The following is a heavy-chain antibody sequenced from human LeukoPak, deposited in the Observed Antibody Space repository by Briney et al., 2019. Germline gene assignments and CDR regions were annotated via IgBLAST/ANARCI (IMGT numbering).Heavy chain of an antibody. J-gene: IGHJ4*02. CDR3: AKDRSGFGELSGTIDY. CDR2: VSGSGGTT. Sequence: PGGSLRLSCSASGFTFSSYAMNWVRQAPGKGLEWVSAVSGSGGTTYYADSVKGRFTISRDNSRNTLYLQMNSLRAEDTAVYYCAKDRSGFGELSGTIDYWGQGTLVTVSS. D-gene: IGHD3-10*01. V-gene: IGHV3-23*01. CDR1: GFTFSSYA.